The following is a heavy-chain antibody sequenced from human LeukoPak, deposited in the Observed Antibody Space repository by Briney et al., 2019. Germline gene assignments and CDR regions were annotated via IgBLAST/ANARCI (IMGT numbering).Heavy chain of an antibody. CDR3: ARLSAVAGTW. Sequence: GSLRLSCAASGFSISTYAMSWVRQPPGKGLEWIGTIYYTGTTHYNPSLKSRVTLSVDTSKNQFSLKLTSVTAADTAIYYCARLSAVAGTWWGQGTLVTVSS. CDR1: GFSISTYA. J-gene: IGHJ4*02. CDR2: IYYTGTT. D-gene: IGHD6-19*01. V-gene: IGHV4-39*01.